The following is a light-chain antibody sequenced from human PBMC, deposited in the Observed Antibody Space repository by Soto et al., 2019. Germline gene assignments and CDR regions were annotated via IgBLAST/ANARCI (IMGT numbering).Light chain of an antibody. J-gene: IGKJ1*01. Sequence: DIVMTQSPDSLAVSLGERATINCKSSQSVSYSSNNKNYLAWYQHRPGQPPKLLLYRASTRESGVPDRFSGSGSGTDFTLTISSLQAEDVAVYYCQQYYSTPWTFGQGTKVDIK. CDR2: RAS. V-gene: IGKV4-1*01. CDR1: QSVSYSSNNKNY. CDR3: QQYYSTPWT.